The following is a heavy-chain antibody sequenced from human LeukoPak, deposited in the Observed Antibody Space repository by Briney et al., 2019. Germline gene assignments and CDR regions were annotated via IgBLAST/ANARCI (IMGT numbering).Heavy chain of an antibody. CDR3: ARADTVTTTFDY. D-gene: IGHD4-17*01. J-gene: IGHJ4*02. V-gene: IGHV4-31*03. CDR1: GGSISSSSYY. Sequence: MPSETLTLTCTVSGGSISSSSYYWGWIRQPPGKGLEWIGYIYYSGSTYYNPSLKSRVTISVDTSKNQFSLKLSSVTAADTAVYYCARADTVTTTFDYWGQGTLVTVSS. CDR2: IYYSGST.